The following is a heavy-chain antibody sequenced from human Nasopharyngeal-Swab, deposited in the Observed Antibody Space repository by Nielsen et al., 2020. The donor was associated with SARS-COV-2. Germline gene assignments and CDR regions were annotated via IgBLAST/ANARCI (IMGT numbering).Heavy chain of an antibody. CDR3: AKDASIDFWSGYVAYGMDV. CDR1: GFTFDDYA. V-gene: IGHV3-9*01. Sequence: SLKISCAASGFTFDDYAVHWVRQAPGKGLEWVSGISWNSGSIGYADSVKGRFTISRDNAKNSLYLQMNSLRAEDTALYYCAKDASIDFWSGYVAYGMDVWGQGTTVTVSS. D-gene: IGHD3-3*01. J-gene: IGHJ6*02. CDR2: ISWNSGSI.